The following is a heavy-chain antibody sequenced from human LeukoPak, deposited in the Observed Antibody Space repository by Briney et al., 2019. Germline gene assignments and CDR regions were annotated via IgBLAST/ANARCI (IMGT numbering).Heavy chain of an antibody. CDR3: AKDRYSSSWYGTNDY. J-gene: IGHJ4*02. D-gene: IGHD6-13*01. CDR1: GFTFSSYA. Sequence: GGSLRLSCSASGFTFSSYAMSWVRQAPRQGLEWVSASSGSGGSTYYVDSVKGRFTISRDNSKNTLYLQMNSLRAEDTAVYYCAKDRYSSSWYGTNDYWGQGTLVTVSS. V-gene: IGHV3-23*01. CDR2: SSGSGGST.